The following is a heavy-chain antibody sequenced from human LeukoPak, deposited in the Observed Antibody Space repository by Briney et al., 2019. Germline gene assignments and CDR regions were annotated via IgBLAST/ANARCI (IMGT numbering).Heavy chain of an antibody. D-gene: IGHD2-2*01. CDR3: AKAILGYCSSTSCHPFDY. CDR1: GFTFDDYA. CDR2: ISWNSGSI. J-gene: IGHJ4*02. Sequence: GRSLRLSCAASGFTFDDYAMHWVRQAPGKGLEWVSGISWNSGSIGYADSVKGRFTISRDNAKNSLYLQMNSLRAEDTALYYCAKAILGYCSSTSCHPFDYWGQGTLVTVSS. V-gene: IGHV3-9*01.